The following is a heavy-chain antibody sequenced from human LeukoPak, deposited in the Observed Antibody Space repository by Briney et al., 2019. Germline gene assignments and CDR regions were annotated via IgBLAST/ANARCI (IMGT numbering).Heavy chain of an antibody. CDR3: AAIMVTTSADY. J-gene: IGHJ4*02. V-gene: IGHV1-2*02. CDR1: GYTFTGYY. CDR2: INPNSGGT. Sequence: ASVKVSCKASGYTFTGYYMHWVRQAPGQGLEWMGWINPNSGGTNYAQKFQGRVMITADESTRTAYMELSSLRSEDTAVYYCAAIMVTTSADYWGQGTLVTVSS. D-gene: IGHD4-17*01.